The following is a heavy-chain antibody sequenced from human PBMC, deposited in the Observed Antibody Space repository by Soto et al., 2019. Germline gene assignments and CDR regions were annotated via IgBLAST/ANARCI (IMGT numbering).Heavy chain of an antibody. Sequence: SETLSLSCTVSGGSFSPNYWSWIRQPPGKGLEWIGYIYYSENTNYNPSLKSRVTISADTSKNQFSLKLRSVTAADTALYYCARHKEEAPAGIAYWGLGTLVTVSS. V-gene: IGHV4-59*08. CDR2: IYYSENT. CDR1: GGSFSPNY. D-gene: IGHD6-13*01. J-gene: IGHJ4*02. CDR3: ARHKEEAPAGIAY.